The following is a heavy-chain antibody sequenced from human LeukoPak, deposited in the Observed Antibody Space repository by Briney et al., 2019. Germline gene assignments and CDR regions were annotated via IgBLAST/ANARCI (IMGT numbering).Heavy chain of an antibody. CDR2: IYHSGTT. CDR3: VRVIRSWFDT. Sequence: SETLSLTCGVSGDSINNNFWTWIRHPPGKRLEWIGYIYHSGTTNYNPSLNSRVTMLIDASKNQISLKLSSVTAADTAVYYCVRVIRSWFDTWGQGTLVTVSS. J-gene: IGHJ5*02. CDR1: GDSINNNF. V-gene: IGHV4-59*01.